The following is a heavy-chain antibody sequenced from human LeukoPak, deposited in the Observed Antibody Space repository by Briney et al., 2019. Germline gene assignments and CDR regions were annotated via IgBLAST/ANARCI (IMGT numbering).Heavy chain of an antibody. CDR3: ARDHIAVAGTLCY. Sequence: PGGSLRLFCAASGFTFSSYSMNWVRQAPGKGLEWVSSISSSSSYIYYADSVKGRFTISRDNAKNTLYLQMNSLRAEDTALYYCARDHIAVAGTLCYWGQGTLVTVSS. V-gene: IGHV3-21*04. J-gene: IGHJ4*02. CDR2: ISSSSSYI. D-gene: IGHD6-19*01. CDR1: GFTFSSYS.